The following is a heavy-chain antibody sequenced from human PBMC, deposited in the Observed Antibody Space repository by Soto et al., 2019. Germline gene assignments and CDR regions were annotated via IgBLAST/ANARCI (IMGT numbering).Heavy chain of an antibody. Sequence: PGESLKISCKGSGYSFTNYWISCFRQMPGKVLEWMGIIYPGDSDTKYSPSFQGQVTFSADKSISTAYLQWSSLKASDTAMYYCAFSSSSVNRFDPWGQGTLVTVSS. D-gene: IGHD6-13*01. CDR1: GYSFTNYW. V-gene: IGHV5-51*01. J-gene: IGHJ5*02. CDR2: IYPGDSDT. CDR3: AFSSSSVNRFDP.